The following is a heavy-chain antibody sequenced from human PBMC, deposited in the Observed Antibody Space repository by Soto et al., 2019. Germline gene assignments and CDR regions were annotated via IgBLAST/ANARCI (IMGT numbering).Heavy chain of an antibody. J-gene: IGHJ5*02. V-gene: IGHV1-18*01. D-gene: IGHD3-10*01. CDR2: INVYNGNT. Sequence: GASVKLSCKASGYTFTNYVISWVRQAPGQGLEWMGWINVYNGNTKYAQKVQGRVTMTTDTSTSTAYMELRSLRSDDTAVYYCARGVGSGSYYNQYNWFDPWGQGTLVTVSS. CDR1: GYTFTNYV. CDR3: ARGVGSGSYYNQYNWFDP.